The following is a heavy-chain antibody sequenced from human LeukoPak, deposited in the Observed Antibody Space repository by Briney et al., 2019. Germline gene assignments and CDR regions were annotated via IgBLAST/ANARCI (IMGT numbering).Heavy chain of an antibody. CDR2: IHRSGSP. V-gene: IGHV4-4*02. CDR1: LDSTTSNF. D-gene: IGHD1-14*01. CDR3: AREILGGFNPGAY. Sequence: SETLSLTCTVSLDSTTSNFWSWVRQPPGKGLEWIGEIHRSGSPNYNPSLQSRVTISIDRSRNQIVLELSSVTAADTASYYCAREILGGFNPGAYWGQGTLVTVSS. J-gene: IGHJ4*02.